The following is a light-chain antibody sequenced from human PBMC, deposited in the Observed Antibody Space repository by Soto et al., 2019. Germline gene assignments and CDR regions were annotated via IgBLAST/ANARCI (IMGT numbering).Light chain of an antibody. J-gene: IGLJ1*01. CDR3: QSYGTGLSGLYV. CDR2: EVS. V-gene: IGLV2-8*01. CDR1: SSDVGGYNY. Sequence: QSVLTQPPSASGSPGQSVTISCTGTSSDVGGYNYVSWYQQHPGKAPKLMIYEVSKRPSGVPDRFSGSKSGNTASLTVSGLQAEDEADYYCQSYGTGLSGLYVFGTGTKLTVL.